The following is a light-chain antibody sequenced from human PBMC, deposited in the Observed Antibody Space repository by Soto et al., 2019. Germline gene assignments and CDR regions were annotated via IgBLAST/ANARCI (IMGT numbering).Light chain of an antibody. CDR1: QGISSY. V-gene: IGKV1-9*01. CDR3: QQSHSSPTT. CDR2: AAS. Sequence: DIQLTQSPSFLSASVGDRVTITCRASQGISSYLAWYQQKPGKAPKLLIYAASTLQSGVPSRFSGSGSGTEFTLTISSLQPEDFATYYCQQSHSSPTTFGQGTRLEIK. J-gene: IGKJ5*01.